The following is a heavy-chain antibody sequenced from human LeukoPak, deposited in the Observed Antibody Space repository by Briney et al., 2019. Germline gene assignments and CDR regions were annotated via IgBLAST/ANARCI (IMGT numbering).Heavy chain of an antibody. CDR1: GGSISGYY. Sequence: SETLSLTCTVSGGSISGYYWSWIRQPPGKGLEWIGYIYHSGSTYYNPSLKSRVTISVDRSKNQFSLKLSSVTAADTAVYYCARSKGVVIDYFDYWGQGTLVTVSS. CDR3: ARSKGVVIDYFDY. J-gene: IGHJ4*02. D-gene: IGHD3-3*01. CDR2: IYHSGST. V-gene: IGHV4-59*12.